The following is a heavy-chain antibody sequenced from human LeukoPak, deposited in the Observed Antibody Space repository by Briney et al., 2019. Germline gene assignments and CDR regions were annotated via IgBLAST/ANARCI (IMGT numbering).Heavy chain of an antibody. CDR1: GYTFTGYY. J-gene: IGHJ4*02. CDR2: INPNSGGT. D-gene: IGHD3-16*02. Sequence: ASVKVSCKASGYTFTGYYMHWVRQAPGQGLEWMGWINPNSGGTNYAQKFQGRVTMTRDTSISTAYMDLSRLRSDDTAVYYCARDPDILTGYYDYVWGSYPRDYWGQGTLVTVSS. V-gene: IGHV1-2*02. CDR3: ARDPDILTGYYDYVWGSYPRDY.